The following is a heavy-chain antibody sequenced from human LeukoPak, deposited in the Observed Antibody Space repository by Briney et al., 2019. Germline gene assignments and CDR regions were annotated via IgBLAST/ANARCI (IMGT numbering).Heavy chain of an antibody. D-gene: IGHD3-10*01. CDR2: IYHSGNT. Sequence: SETLSLTCTVSGGAISRSSFYWGWIRQPPGKGLEWIGSIYHSGNTYYNPSLKGRVTISVDTSKNQFSLRMTSVTAADTAVYYCGRESDGSGTSYAYWGQGTLVIVSS. V-gene: IGHV4-39*07. CDR3: GRESDGSGTSYAY. CDR1: GGAISRSSFY. J-gene: IGHJ4*02.